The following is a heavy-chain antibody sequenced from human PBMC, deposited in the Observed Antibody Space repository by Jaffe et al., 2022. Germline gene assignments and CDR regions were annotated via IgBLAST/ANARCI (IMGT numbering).Heavy chain of an antibody. V-gene: IGHV4-61*02. CDR3: AREDILTGGFDY. CDR2: IYTSGST. D-gene: IGHD3-9*01. Sequence: QVQLQESGPGLVKPSQTLSLTCTVSGGSISSGSYYWSWIRQPAGKGLEWIGRIYTSGSTNYNPSLKSRVTISVDTSKNQFSLKLSSVTAADTAVYYCAREDILTGGFDYWGQGTLVTVSS. J-gene: IGHJ4*02. CDR1: GGSISSGSYY.